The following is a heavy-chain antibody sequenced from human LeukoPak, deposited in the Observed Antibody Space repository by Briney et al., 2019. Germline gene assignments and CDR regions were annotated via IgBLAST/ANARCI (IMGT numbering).Heavy chain of an antibody. J-gene: IGHJ4*02. CDR1: GFTVSSNC. D-gene: IGHD3-10*01. CDR2: IYSGGST. Sequence: GGSLRLSCAASGFTVSSNCMSWVRQAPGKGLEWVSVIYSGGSTYYADSVKGRFTISRDNSKNTLYLQMNSLRAEDTAVYYCARDGSGSLLGHWGQGTLVTVSS. V-gene: IGHV3-66*01. CDR3: ARDGSGSLLGH.